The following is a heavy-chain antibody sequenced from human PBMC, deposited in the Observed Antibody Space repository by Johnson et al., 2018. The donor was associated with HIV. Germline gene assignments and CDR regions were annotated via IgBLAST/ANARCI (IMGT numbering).Heavy chain of an antibody. J-gene: IGHJ3*02. D-gene: IGHD7-27*01. V-gene: IGHV3-30*04. CDR3: AKERSWAFDI. Sequence: QVQLVESGGGVVHPGRSLRLSCAASGFTFRSYPMNWVRQAPGKGLEWVAFVSYGGTYKYYADSVKGRFTISRDNSNNTLYLQMNSLRAEDTAVYYCAKERSWAFDIWGQGTMVTVS. CDR2: VSYGGTYK. CDR1: GFTFRSYP.